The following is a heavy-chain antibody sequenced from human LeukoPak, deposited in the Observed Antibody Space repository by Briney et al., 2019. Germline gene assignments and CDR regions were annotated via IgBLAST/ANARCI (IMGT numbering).Heavy chain of an antibody. Sequence: VKVSCKASGGTFSTYAISWVRQAPGQGLEWMGGIIRIFGRANYAQKFQSRVTITADESTSTAYMELRSLRSEDKAVYYCASIAAAGKEDYWGQGTLVTVSS. CDR3: ASIAAAGKEDY. CDR1: GGTFSTYA. J-gene: IGHJ4*02. V-gene: IGHV1-69*01. D-gene: IGHD6-13*01. CDR2: IIRIFGRA.